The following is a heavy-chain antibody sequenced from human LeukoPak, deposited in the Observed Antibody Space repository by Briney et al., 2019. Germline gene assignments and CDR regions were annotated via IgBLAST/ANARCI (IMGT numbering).Heavy chain of an antibody. D-gene: IGHD3-22*01. CDR2: ISSSGSTI. J-gene: IGHJ4*02. CDR1: GFTFSSYE. V-gene: IGHV3-48*03. CDR3: ASQREYYYDSSGYN. Sequence: GGSLRLSCAASGFTFSSYEMNWVRQAPGEGLEWVSYISSSGSTIYYADSVKGRFTISRDNAKNSLYLQMNSLRAEDTAVYYCASQREYYYDSSGYNWGQGTLVTVSS.